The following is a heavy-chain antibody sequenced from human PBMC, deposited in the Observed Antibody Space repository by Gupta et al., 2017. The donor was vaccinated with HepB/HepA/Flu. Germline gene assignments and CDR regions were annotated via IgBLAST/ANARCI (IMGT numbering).Heavy chain of an antibody. J-gene: IGHJ1*01. V-gene: IGHV3-7*01. CDR3: ASHPQSGG. Sequence: EVQLVESGGGLVQPGGSLRLSCVASGFTISGVWMNWFRQAPGKGLEWVATIYREGSETTYLDSVKGRLTISRDNAKRSLYLQMNGVGVEDTAMYRCASHPQSGGGGQGIMVTVSS. CDR2: IYREGSET. CDR1: GFTISGVW. D-gene: IGHD3-3*01.